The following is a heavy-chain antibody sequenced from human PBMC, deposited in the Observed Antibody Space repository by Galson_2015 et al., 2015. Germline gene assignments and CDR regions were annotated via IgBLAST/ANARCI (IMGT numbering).Heavy chain of an antibody. Sequence: SLRLSCAASGFTFSSYWMYWVRQAPGKGLVWVAHINRDGSSTSYADSVKGRFTISRDNAKNMLYLQMNSLRAEDTAVYYCARDPERGDGYARDYWDKGPLVTVSS. V-gene: IGHV3-74*01. CDR2: INRDGSST. J-gene: IGHJ4*02. CDR1: GFTFSSYW. D-gene: IGHD5-24*01. CDR3: ARDPERGDGYARDY.